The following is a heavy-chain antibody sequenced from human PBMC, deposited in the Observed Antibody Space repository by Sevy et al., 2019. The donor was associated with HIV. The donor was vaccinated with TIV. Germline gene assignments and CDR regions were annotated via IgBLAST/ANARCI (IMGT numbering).Heavy chain of an antibody. V-gene: IGHV3-7*01. CDR3: ARLFYGSADX. D-gene: IGHD3-10*01. CDR1: GXXFSSYW. Sequence: GGSLRLSCAASGXXFSSYWMSWVRQAPGKGLEWLATINLDGSETFYVDSVKGRFTISRHNPRKSVYLQMTSLSAEDTAVYYCARLFYGSADXWGQGTLVTVSS. J-gene: IGHJ4*02. CDR2: INLDGSET.